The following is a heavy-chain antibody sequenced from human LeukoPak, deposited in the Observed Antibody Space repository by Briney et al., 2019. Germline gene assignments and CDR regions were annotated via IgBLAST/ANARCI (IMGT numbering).Heavy chain of an antibody. CDR1: GSTFSSYA. V-gene: IGHV3-23*01. CDR3: ARDYMTGGDSSGSHRESYYYSMDV. J-gene: IGHJ6*02. CDR2: ISVSGGST. Sequence: GGSLRLSCAASGSTFSSYAMRGVRRAPGKGREWVSAISVSGGSTYSADSVKGRFTISRKNSKNTLYMQRKRLRAEDTAVYYCARDYMTGGDSSGSHRESYYYSMDVWGQGTTVTVSS. D-gene: IGHD3-22*01.